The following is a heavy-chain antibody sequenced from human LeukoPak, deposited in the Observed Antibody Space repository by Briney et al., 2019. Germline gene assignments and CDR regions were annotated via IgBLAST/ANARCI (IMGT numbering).Heavy chain of an antibody. V-gene: IGHV3-30*02. CDR3: AKVEQNSSYYTGGSFDF. J-gene: IGHJ3*01. Sequence: PGGSLRLSCAASGFMFSNYGMHWVRQAPGKGLEWVAFIRYDGGIKYYADSVKGRFTVSRDNAKNTLYLQMNSLRAEDTAVYFCAKVEQNSSYYTGGSFDFWGQGTMVTVSS. D-gene: IGHD1-26*01. CDR2: IRYDGGIK. CDR1: GFMFSNYG.